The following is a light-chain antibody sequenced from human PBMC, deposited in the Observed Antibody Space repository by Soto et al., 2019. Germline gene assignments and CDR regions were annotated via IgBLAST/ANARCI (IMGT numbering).Light chain of an antibody. CDR2: GAS. J-gene: IGKJ1*01. Sequence: EIVLTQSRGILSLSPGERATLSCRASQSVSSSFLAWYQQKPGQAPRLLIYGASSRATGIPDRFSGSGSGTDFTLTISRLEPEDFAVYYCQQHGSSGTFGQGTKVEIK. V-gene: IGKV3-20*01. CDR1: QSVSSSF. CDR3: QQHGSSGT.